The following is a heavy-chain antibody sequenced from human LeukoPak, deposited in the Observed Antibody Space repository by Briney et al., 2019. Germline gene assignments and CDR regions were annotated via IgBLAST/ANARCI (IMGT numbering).Heavy chain of an antibody. J-gene: IGHJ4*02. V-gene: IGHV3-48*03. CDR1: GFTFSTYE. D-gene: IGHD6-19*01. CDR2: IGSSGSTI. Sequence: GGSLRLSCEASGFTFSTYEMNWVRQTPGKGLEWVSCIGSSGSTIYYADSVKGRFTISRDNGKNSLYLHMNSLRAEDTAVYYCARPRGYSSGSLKYFDFWGQGALVTVSS. CDR3: ARPRGYSSGSLKYFDF.